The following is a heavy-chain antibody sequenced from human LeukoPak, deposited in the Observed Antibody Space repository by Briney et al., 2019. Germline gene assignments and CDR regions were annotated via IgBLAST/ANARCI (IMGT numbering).Heavy chain of an antibody. CDR2: FDPEDGET. Sequence: GASVKVSCKVSGYTLTELSMHWVRQAPGKGLEWMGDFDPEDGETIYAQKFQGRVTMTEDTSTDTAYMELSSLRSEDTAVYYCATGGTVAAAGPYYYGMDVWGQGTTVTVSS. CDR1: GYTLTELS. J-gene: IGHJ6*02. D-gene: IGHD6-13*01. CDR3: ATGGTVAAAGPYYYGMDV. V-gene: IGHV1-24*01.